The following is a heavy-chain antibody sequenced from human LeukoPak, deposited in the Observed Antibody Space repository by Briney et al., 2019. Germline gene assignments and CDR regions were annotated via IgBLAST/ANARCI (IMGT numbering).Heavy chain of an antibody. CDR1: GFTFSSYA. CDR3: ARDYTGYFP. J-gene: IGHJ5*02. V-gene: IGHV3-23*01. CDR2: ISGSGGGT. Sequence: GGSLRLSCAASGFTFSSYAMSWVRQAPGKGLEWVSAISGSGGGTYYADSVKGRFTISRDNAKNSLYLQMNSLRAEDTAVYYCARDYTGYFPWGQGTLVIVSS. D-gene: IGHD3-9*01.